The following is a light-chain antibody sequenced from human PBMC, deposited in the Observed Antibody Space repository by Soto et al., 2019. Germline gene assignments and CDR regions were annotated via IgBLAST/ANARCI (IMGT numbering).Light chain of an antibody. J-gene: IGKJ1*01. CDR1: QSVLYSSNNKNY. CDR2: WAS. CDR3: QQYHSTPWT. Sequence: DIVMTQSPDSLAVSLGESATINCKSSQSVLYSSNNKNYLAWYQQKPGQPPKLLIYWASTRESGVPDRFSGSGSGTDFTLTISSLQAEDVAVYYCQQYHSTPWTFGQGTKVDI. V-gene: IGKV4-1*01.